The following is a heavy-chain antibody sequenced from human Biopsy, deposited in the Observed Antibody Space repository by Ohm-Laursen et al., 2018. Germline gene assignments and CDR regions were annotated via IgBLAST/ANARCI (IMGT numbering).Heavy chain of an antibody. CDR1: GDSLRLPYY. Sequence: GTLSLTCTVSGDSLRLPYYWGWIRQPPGKGLEYIGSIYHTGRTYYNPPLKSRVTMSIDTSKNHFSLDLSPVTAADTAVYFCARHRWDTVMVRQPSHFDAWGQGALVTVSS. CDR3: ARHRWDTVMVRQPSHFDA. CDR2: IYHTGRT. J-gene: IGHJ4*02. D-gene: IGHD5-18*01. V-gene: IGHV4-38-2*02.